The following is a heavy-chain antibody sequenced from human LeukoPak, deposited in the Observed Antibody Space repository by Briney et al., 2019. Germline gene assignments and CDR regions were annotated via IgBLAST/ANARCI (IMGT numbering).Heavy chain of an antibody. CDR1: GYTFTNFG. J-gene: IGHJ4*02. CDR2: ISASTGHT. CDR3: ARVITGTTGGDY. V-gene: IGHV1-18*01. Sequence: ASVKVSCKASGYTFTNFGITWVRQAPGQGLEWLGWISASTGHTNYAQKFQGRVTITRNTSISTAYMELSSLRSEDTAVYYCARVITGTTGGDYWGQGTLVTVSS. D-gene: IGHD1-7*01.